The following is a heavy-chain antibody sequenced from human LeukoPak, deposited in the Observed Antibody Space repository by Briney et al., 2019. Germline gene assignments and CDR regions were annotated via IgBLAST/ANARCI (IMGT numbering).Heavy chain of an antibody. V-gene: IGHV3-30*04. CDR2: ISYDGSNK. Sequence: GRSLRLSRAASGFTFSSYAMHWVRQAPGKGLEWVAVISYDGSNKYYADSVKGRFTISRDNSKNTLYLQMNSLRAEDTAVYYCASRPTVTPHYWDLGTLVTVSS. D-gene: IGHD4-17*01. CDR3: ASRPTVTPHY. J-gene: IGHJ4*02. CDR1: GFTFSSYA.